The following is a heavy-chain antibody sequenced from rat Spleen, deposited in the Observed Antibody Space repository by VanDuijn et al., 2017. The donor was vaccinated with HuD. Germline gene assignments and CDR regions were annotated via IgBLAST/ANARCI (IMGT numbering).Heavy chain of an antibody. CDR3: AREGTYYGDYFDY. V-gene: IGHV5-29*01. CDR2: INYDGSGT. J-gene: IGHJ2*01. D-gene: IGHD1-9*01. CDR1: GFTFSDYG. Sequence: EVQLVESGGGLVQPGRSLKLSCAASGFTFSDYGVAWVRQAPTTGLEWVATINYDGSGTYYRDSVKGRFTISRDNAKSTLYLQMDSLRSEDTATYYCAREGTYYGDYFDYWGQGVMVTVSS.